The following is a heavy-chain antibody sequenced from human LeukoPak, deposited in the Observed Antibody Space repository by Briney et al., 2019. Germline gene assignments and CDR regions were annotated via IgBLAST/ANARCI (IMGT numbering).Heavy chain of an antibody. CDR1: GGSFSGYY. J-gene: IGHJ4*02. V-gene: IGHV4-34*01. D-gene: IGHD3-22*01. Sequence: SETLSLTCAVYGGSFSGYYWSWIRQPPEKGLEWIGEINHSGSTNYNPSLKSRVTISVDTSKNQFSLKLSSVTAADTAVYYCAQAYDSSGYYHDYWGQGTLVTVSS. CDR3: AQAYDSSGYYHDY. CDR2: INHSGST.